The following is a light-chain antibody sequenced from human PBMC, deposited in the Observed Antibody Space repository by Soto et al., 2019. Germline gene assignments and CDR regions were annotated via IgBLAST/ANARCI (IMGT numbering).Light chain of an antibody. CDR3: VSYATSTTLYV. J-gene: IGLJ1*01. CDR2: EVT. Sequence: QSVLTHPASLSGSPGQSITIACTAASSDVGSFNYVSWYQHHPGKAPKLMIYEVTSRPSGVSNRFSGSKSGNTASLTISGLQAEDEADYYCVSYATSTTLYVFGSGTKVTVL. V-gene: IGLV2-14*01. CDR1: SSDVGSFNY.